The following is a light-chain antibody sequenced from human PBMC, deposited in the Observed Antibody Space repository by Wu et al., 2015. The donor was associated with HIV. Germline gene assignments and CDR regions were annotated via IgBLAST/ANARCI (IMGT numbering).Light chain of an antibody. Sequence: EVVLTQSPDTLSLFPGERATLSCRATESIDSSLAWYQQRPGQPPRLLIHDASNRAAGVPARFSGSASGTDFTLTISSLQPEDVATYYCQKYNTAPWTFGQGTKVEMK. CDR2: DAS. CDR3: QKYNTAPWT. V-gene: IGKV3-11*01. CDR1: ESIDSS. J-gene: IGKJ1*01.